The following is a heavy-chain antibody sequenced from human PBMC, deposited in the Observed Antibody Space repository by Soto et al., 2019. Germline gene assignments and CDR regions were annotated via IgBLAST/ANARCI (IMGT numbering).Heavy chain of an antibody. CDR2: INTYNGNT. CDR3: ARDLPRGDLHY. CDR1: GYALTSYG. V-gene: IGHV1-18*01. J-gene: IGHJ4*02. Sequence: QVQLVQSGGEVKKPGASVKVSCKASGYALTSYGISWVRQAPGQGLEWMGWINTYNGNTNYAQKLQGRVTMTTDTSTNTAYVELRSLRSDDTAVYYCARDLPRGDLHYWGQGTLVTVSS. D-gene: IGHD2-21*02.